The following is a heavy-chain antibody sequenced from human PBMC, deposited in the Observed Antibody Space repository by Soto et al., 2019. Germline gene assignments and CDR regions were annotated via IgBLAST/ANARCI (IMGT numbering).Heavy chain of an antibody. Sequence: PSETLSLTCAVYGGSFSGYYWSWIRQPPGKGLEWIREINHSGSTNYNPSLKSRVTISVDTSKNQFSLKLSSVTAADTAVYYCARADYYSGSTNYYYYGMDVWGQGTTVTVSS. CDR1: GGSFSGYY. V-gene: IGHV4-34*01. J-gene: IGHJ6*02. D-gene: IGHD1-26*01. CDR3: ARADYYSGSTNYYYYGMDV. CDR2: INHSGST.